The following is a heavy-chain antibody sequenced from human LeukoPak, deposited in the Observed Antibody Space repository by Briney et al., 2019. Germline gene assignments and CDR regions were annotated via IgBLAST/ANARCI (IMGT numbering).Heavy chain of an antibody. CDR2: IYYSGST. V-gene: IGHV4-39*02. Sequence: SETLSLTCTVSGGSISTSSYYWGWIRQPPGKGLECIGNIYYSGSTYYNPSLMSRVTISLDTSRNHFSLKLRSVTAADTAIYYCARRTKLGIYYFDYWGQGTLVTVSS. CDR1: GGSISTSSYY. CDR3: ARRTKLGIYYFDY. J-gene: IGHJ4*02. D-gene: IGHD7-27*01.